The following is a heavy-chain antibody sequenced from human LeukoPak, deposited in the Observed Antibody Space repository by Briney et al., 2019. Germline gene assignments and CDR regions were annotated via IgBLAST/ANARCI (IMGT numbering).Heavy chain of an antibody. CDR3: ARLYNYDILTGYYKVWWFDP. D-gene: IGHD3-9*01. J-gene: IGHJ5*02. CDR2: IYYSGTT. CDR1: GGSISSGNFY. V-gene: IGHV4-61*01. Sequence: SETLSLTCTVSGGSISSGNFYWTWIRQPPGKGLEWIGYIYYSGTTNYNPSLKSRVTISVDTSKNQFSLKLSSVTAADTAVYYCARLYNYDILTGYYKVWWFDPWGQGTLVTVSS.